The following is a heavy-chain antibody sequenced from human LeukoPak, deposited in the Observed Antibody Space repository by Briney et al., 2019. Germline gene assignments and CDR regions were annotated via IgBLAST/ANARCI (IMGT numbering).Heavy chain of an antibody. J-gene: IGHJ3*02. Sequence: ASVKVSCKASGYTFTSHYMHWVRQAPGQGLEWMGLINPSGSSTLYAQKFQGRVTITADKSTSTAYMELSSLRSEDTAVYYCAREESYYDSSGPYDAFDIWGQGTMVTVSS. V-gene: IGHV1-46*01. D-gene: IGHD3-22*01. CDR2: INPSGSST. CDR3: AREESYYDSSGPYDAFDI. CDR1: GYTFTSHY.